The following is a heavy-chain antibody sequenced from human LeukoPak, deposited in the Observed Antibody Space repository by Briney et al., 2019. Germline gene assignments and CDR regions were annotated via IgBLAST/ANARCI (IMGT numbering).Heavy chain of an antibody. V-gene: IGHV3-33*01. CDR1: GFTFSSYG. Sequence: PGRSLRLSCAASGFTFSSYGMHWVRQAPGKGLEWVAVIWYDGSNKYYADSVKGRFTISRDNSKNTLYLQMNSLRAEDTAVYYCARDCSSTSCKGYYYGTGVWGQGTTVTVSS. CDR3: ARDCSSTSCKGYYYGTGV. D-gene: IGHD2-2*01. CDR2: IWYDGSNK. J-gene: IGHJ6*02.